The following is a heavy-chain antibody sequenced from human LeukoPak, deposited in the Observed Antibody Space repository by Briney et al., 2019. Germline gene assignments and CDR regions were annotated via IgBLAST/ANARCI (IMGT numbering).Heavy chain of an antibody. Sequence: SETLSLTCTVSGGSFSGFYWSWIRQPPGKGLEWIGYVDNSAITYTNPSLKSRVTIFLDTSKKQVSLKLGSVTAADTAVYFCARHGGGYSFDYWGQGTLVTVSS. D-gene: IGHD3-16*01. J-gene: IGHJ4*02. CDR3: ARHGGGYSFDY. CDR2: VDNSAIT. V-gene: IGHV4-59*08. CDR1: GGSFSGFY.